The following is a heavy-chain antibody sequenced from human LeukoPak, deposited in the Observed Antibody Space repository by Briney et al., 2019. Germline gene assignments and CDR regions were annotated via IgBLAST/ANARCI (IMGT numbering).Heavy chain of an antibody. CDR3: AREEITMVRGVILGVFDY. J-gene: IGHJ4*02. V-gene: IGHV3-48*03. CDR2: ISRSGTTT. CDR1: GFTFSSYE. Sequence: GGSLRLSCVASGFTFSSYEMNWVRQAPGKGLEWVSYISRSGTTTFYADSVKGRFTISRDNAKNSLYLQMNSLRAEDTAVYYCAREEITMVRGVILGVFDYWGQGTLVTVSS. D-gene: IGHD3-10*01.